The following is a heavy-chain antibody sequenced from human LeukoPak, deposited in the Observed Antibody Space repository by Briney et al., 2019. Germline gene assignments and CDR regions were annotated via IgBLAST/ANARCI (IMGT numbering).Heavy chain of an antibody. Sequence: GGSLRLSGAASGFTFSSYWMSWVRQAPGKGLEWVANIKQDGSEKYYADSVKGRFTISRDNSKNTLYLQMNSLRTDDTAVYYCAKAPMVRGVRAVLDYWAQGTLVTVSS. D-gene: IGHD3-10*01. V-gene: IGHV3-7*01. CDR2: IKQDGSEK. CDR3: AKAPMVRGVRAVLDY. CDR1: GFTFSSYW. J-gene: IGHJ4*02.